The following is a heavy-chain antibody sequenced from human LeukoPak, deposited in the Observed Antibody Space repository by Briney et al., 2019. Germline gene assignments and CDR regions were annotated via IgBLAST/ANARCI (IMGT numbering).Heavy chain of an antibody. J-gene: IGHJ5*02. CDR2: INPNSGGT. Sequence: ASVKVSCKASGYTFTGYYMHWVRQAPGQGLEWMGWINPNSGGTNYAQKFQGWVTMTRDTSISTAYMELSRLRSDDTAVYYCARSSRVLSSLGDWFDPGAREPWSPSPQ. V-gene: IGHV1-2*04. D-gene: IGHD2-2*01. CDR3: ARSSRVLSSLGDWFDP. CDR1: GYTFTGYY.